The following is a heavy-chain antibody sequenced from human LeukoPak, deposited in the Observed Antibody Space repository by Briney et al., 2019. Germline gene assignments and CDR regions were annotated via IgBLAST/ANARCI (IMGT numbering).Heavy chain of an antibody. D-gene: IGHD6-13*01. V-gene: IGHV6-1*01. Sequence: SQTLSLTCAISGDSVSSNSAAWNWIRQSPSRGLEWLGRTYYKSKWYNDYAVSVKSRITIIPDTSKNQFSLQLNSVTHEAKAVYYCARVGAGYSSSWFYNWFDPWGQGTLVTVSS. CDR2: TYYKSKWYN. J-gene: IGHJ5*02. CDR3: ARVGAGYSSSWFYNWFDP. CDR1: GDSVSSNSAA.